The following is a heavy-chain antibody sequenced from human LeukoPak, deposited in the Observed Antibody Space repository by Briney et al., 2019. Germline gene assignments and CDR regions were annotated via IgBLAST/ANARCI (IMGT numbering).Heavy chain of an antibody. CDR2: IYHSGST. J-gene: IGHJ4*02. D-gene: IGHD3-16*01. V-gene: IGHV4-38-2*02. Sequence: SETLSLTCTVSGYSISSGYYWGWIRQPPGKGLEWIGSIYHSGSTYCNPSLKSRVTISVDTSKNQFSLKLSSVTAADTAVYYCARGVYFDYWGQGTLVTVSS. CDR1: GYSISSGYY. CDR3: ARGVYFDY.